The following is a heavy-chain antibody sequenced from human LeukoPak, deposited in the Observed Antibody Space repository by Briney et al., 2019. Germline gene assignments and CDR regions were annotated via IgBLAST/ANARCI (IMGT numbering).Heavy chain of an antibody. CDR3: ARAVGVLRYFDWLLDHNFDY. Sequence: GGSLRLSCAASGFTFSSYWMSWVRQAPGKGLEWVANIKQDGSEKYYVDSVKGRFTISRDNAKNSLYLQMNSLRAEDTAVYYCARAVGVLRYFDWLLDHNFDYWGQGTLVTVSS. CDR2: IKQDGSEK. J-gene: IGHJ4*02. D-gene: IGHD3-9*01. CDR1: GFTFSSYW. V-gene: IGHV3-7*01.